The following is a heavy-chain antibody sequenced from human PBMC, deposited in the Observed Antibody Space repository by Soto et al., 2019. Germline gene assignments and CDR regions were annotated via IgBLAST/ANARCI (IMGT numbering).Heavy chain of an antibody. V-gene: IGHV4-30-4*01. J-gene: IGHJ5*02. D-gene: IGHD6-19*01. CDR2: VYYSGST. CDR1: VGSISSFDYY. CDR3: ARGGGSGWYVWFDP. Sequence: SETLSLTCTFYVGSISSFDYYWSWVLQPPGKGLEWIGYVYYSGSTYYNPSLKSRVTISVDTSKNQFSLKLSSVTAADTAVYYCARGGGSGWYVWFDPWGQGTLVTVSS.